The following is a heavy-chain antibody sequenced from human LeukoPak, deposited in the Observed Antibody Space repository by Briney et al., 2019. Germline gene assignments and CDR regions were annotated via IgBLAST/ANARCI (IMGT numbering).Heavy chain of an antibody. CDR3: ARALTTVRRYYYYMDV. CDR1: GGTFSSYA. Sequence: SVKVSCKASGGTFSSYAISWVRQAPGQGLEWMGGIIPIFGTANYAQKFQGRATITADKSTSTAYMELSSLRSEDTAVYYCARALTTVRRYYYYMDVWGKGTTVTVSS. CDR2: IIPIFGTA. V-gene: IGHV1-69*06. D-gene: IGHD4-17*01. J-gene: IGHJ6*03.